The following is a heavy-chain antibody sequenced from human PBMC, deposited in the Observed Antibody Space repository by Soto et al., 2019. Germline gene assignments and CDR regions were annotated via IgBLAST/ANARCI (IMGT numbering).Heavy chain of an antibody. CDR2: VTGRSSST. Sequence: EVRLLESGGGLVQPGGSLRLSCVASGFTFSNYAMSWVRQAPGKGLEWVSVVTGRSSSTYYADSVEGRFIISRDNSRNTLFLLRNSLGAEDTAVYYCTKHLPSKKNQRRWADAFHIWGQGTMLTVSS. CDR3: TKHLPSKKNQRRWADAFHI. CDR1: GFTFSNYA. D-gene: IGHD2-2*01. V-gene: IGHV3-23*01. J-gene: IGHJ3*02.